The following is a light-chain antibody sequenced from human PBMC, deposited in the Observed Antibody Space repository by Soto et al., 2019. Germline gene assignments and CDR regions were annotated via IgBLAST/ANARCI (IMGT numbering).Light chain of an antibody. CDR1: QGIRND. CDR2: AAS. CDR3: LQDYNYPLT. Sequence: AIPMTQSPSSLSASVGDRVTITCRASQGIRNDLGRYQQKPGKAPKLLIFAASSLQSGVPSRFSGSGYGTDFNLTISSLQHEDFATYYCLQDYNYPLTFGGGTKVEIK. V-gene: IGKV1-6*01. J-gene: IGKJ4*01.